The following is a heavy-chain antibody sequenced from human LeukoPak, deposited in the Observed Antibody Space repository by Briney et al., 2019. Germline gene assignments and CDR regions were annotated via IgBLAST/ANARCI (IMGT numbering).Heavy chain of an antibody. CDR3: ARMSSIPGYSSGWYPYYYDSGGYYYFDY. Sequence: PSETLSLTCAVYGGSFSGYYWSWIRQPPGKGLEWIGEINHSGSTNYNPSLKSRVTISVDTSKNQFSLKLSSVTAADTAVYYCARMSSIPGYSSGWYPYYYDSGGYYYFDYWGQGTLVTVSS. V-gene: IGHV4-34*01. D-gene: IGHD3-22*01. CDR2: INHSGST. CDR1: GGSFSGYY. J-gene: IGHJ4*02.